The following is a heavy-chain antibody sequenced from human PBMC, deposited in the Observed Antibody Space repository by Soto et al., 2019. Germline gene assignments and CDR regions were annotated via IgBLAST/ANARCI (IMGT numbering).Heavy chain of an antibody. CDR2: MNPNSGNT. J-gene: IGHJ6*02. CDR3: AREKTSYGMDV. Sequence: QVQLVQSGAEVKKPGASVKVSCKASGYTFTSYDINWVRQATGQGLEWMGWMNPNSGNTGYAQKVQGRVPLTRNTSISTAYMELSSLRYEDTAVYYSAREKTSYGMDVWGQGTTVTVPS. CDR1: GYTFTSYD. V-gene: IGHV1-8*01.